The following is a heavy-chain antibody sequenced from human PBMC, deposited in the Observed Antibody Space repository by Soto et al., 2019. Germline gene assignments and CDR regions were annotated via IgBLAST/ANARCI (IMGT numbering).Heavy chain of an antibody. J-gene: IGHJ4*02. D-gene: IGHD2-21*01. CDR2: IYYRGST. CDR1: GGSIRSYY. Sequence: SETLSLTCTVSGGSIRSYYWSWIRQPPGKGLEWIGYIYYRGSTNYNPSLRSRVTISVDTSKNQFSLKLTSVTAADTAVYYCARGSRWCAGQTYYFDHWGQGTLVTVPS. CDR3: ARGSRWCAGQTYYFDH. V-gene: IGHV4-59*01.